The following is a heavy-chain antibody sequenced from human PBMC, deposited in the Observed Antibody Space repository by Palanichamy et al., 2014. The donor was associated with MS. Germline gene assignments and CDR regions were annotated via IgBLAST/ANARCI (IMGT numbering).Heavy chain of an antibody. CDR3: AKDKGTGRDHPHYNGMDV. V-gene: IGHV3-9*01. D-gene: IGHD2-15*01. CDR2: ISYDSGSV. Sequence: VQLMEFGGGLVQPGRSLRLSCAASGFSFGDYVMHWVRQAPGKGLEWVSGISYDSGSVGYADSVKGRFTVSRDNAKNFLYLQMNGLRAEDTALYYCAKDKGTGRDHPHYNGMDVWGQGTTVTVSS. J-gene: IGHJ6*02. CDR1: GFSFGDYV.